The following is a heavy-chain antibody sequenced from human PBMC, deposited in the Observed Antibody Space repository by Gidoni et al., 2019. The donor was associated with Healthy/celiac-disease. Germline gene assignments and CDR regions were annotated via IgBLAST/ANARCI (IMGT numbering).Heavy chain of an antibody. CDR2: IKQDGSEK. J-gene: IGHJ4*02. Sequence: EVQLVESGGGLVQPGGSLSLSCAASGFTFSSYWMSWVRQAPGKGLEWVANIKQDGSEKYYVDSVKGRFTISRDNAKNSLYLQMNSLRAEDTAVYYCARDIGYCSGGSCSPLDYWGQGTLVTVSS. D-gene: IGHD2-15*01. V-gene: IGHV3-7*05. CDR3: ARDIGYCSGGSCSPLDY. CDR1: GFTFSSYW.